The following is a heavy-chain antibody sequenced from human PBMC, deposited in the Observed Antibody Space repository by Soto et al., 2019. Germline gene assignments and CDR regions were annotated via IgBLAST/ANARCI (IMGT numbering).Heavy chain of an antibody. D-gene: IGHD3-22*01. CDR1: GYSFTSYW. J-gene: IGHJ4*02. CDR2: IYPGDSET. Sequence: PGESLKISCKGSGYSFTSYWIGWVRQMPGKGLEWMGTIYPGDSETTYSPSFQGQVTISADKSIRTAHLQWTSLKASDTAIYYCARLDSSGYHLVDYWGQGTLVNVSS. V-gene: IGHV5-51*01. CDR3: ARLDSSGYHLVDY.